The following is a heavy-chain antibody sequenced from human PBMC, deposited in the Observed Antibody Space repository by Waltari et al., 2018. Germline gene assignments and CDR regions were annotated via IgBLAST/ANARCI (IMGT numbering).Heavy chain of an antibody. Sequence: QVQLVQSGAEVKKPGASVKVSCKASGYTFTGYYMHWVRQAPGQGLEWMGWINPNSGGTNYAQKFQGRVTMTRDTSISIAYMELSRLRSDDTAVYYCATLSSSSGWRYYYYYMDVWGKGTTVTVSS. V-gene: IGHV1-2*02. CDR2: INPNSGGT. D-gene: IGHD6-6*01. CDR1: GYTFTGYY. J-gene: IGHJ6*03. CDR3: ATLSSSSGWRYYYYYMDV.